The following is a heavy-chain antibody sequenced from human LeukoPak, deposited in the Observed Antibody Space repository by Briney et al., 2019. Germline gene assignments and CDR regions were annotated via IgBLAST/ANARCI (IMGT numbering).Heavy chain of an antibody. V-gene: IGHV1-8*02. Sequence: ASVKVSCKASGYTFTGYYMHWVRQAPGQGLEWMGWMNPNSGNTGYAQKFQGRVTMTRNTSISTAYMELSSLRSEDTAVYYCARGYYDYVWGSSSGDYWGQGTLVTVSS. J-gene: IGHJ4*02. CDR2: MNPNSGNT. D-gene: IGHD3-16*01. CDR1: GYTFTGYY. CDR3: ARGYYDYVWGSSSGDY.